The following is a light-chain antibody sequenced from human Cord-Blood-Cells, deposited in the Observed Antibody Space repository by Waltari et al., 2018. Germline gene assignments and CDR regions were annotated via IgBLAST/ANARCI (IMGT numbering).Light chain of an antibody. Sequence: QSALTQPASVSGSPGQSITISCTGTSSDVGGYNYVSWYQQHPGNAPKLMIYDVSKRPSGVSNRFSGSKSGNTASLTISGLQAEDEADYYCSSYTSSSPLVFGTGTKVTVL. J-gene: IGLJ1*01. CDR2: DVS. V-gene: IGLV2-14*01. CDR1: SSDVGGYNY. CDR3: SSYTSSSPLV.